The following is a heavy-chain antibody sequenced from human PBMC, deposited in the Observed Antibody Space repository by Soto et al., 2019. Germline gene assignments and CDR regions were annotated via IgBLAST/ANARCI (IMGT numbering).Heavy chain of an antibody. CDR2: IDPSDSYT. J-gene: IGHJ6*02. D-gene: IGHD6-19*01. CDR3: ARSIIAVASGYYYGMDV. V-gene: IGHV5-10-1*01. CDR1: GYSFTSYW. Sequence: GRSLKISCKGSGYSFTSYWISWVRQMPGKGLEWMGRIDPSDSYTNYSPSFQGHVTISADKSISTAYLQWSSLKASDTAMYYCARSIIAVASGYYYGMDVWGQGTTVTVSS.